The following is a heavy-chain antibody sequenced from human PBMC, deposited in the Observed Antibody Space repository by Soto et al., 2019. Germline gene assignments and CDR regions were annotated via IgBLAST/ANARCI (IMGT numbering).Heavy chain of an antibody. CDR3: ARGLGTRTTVTTVARWFDP. J-gene: IGHJ5*02. CDR2: SYYSGST. CDR1: GGSISGYY. Sequence: PETLSLTCTLSGGSISGYYWCWIRQPPGKGLEWIGDSYYSGSTNYNPYLKSRVTISVDTANNQFSLKLSSVTAADTAVYYCARGLGTRTTVTTVARWFDPWGQGTLVTVSS. V-gene: IGHV4-59*12. D-gene: IGHD4-17*01.